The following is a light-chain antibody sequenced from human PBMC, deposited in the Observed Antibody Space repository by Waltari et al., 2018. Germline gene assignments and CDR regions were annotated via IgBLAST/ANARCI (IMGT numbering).Light chain of an antibody. Sequence: QSVLTQPPSVSGAPGQRVTISCTGSRSNIGAGYAVHWYQQLPGTAPKLLIYATFNRPSGVPERCSGSKSGTSASLAITGLQAEDEADYYCQSYDSDLSSWVFGGGSELTVL. V-gene: IGLV1-40*01. J-gene: IGLJ3*02. CDR2: ATF. CDR1: RSNIGAGYA. CDR3: QSYDSDLSSWV.